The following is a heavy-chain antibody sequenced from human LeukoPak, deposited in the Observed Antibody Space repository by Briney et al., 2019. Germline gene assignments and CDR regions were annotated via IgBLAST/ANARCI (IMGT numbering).Heavy chain of an antibody. Sequence: KSSETLSLTCTVSGGSISSSSYYWGWIRQPPGKGLEWIGSIYYSGSTYYNPSLKSRVTISIDTSKNQFSLKLSSVTAADTAVYYCARLSVLWFGEPPSGFLDYWGQGTLVTVSS. CDR3: ARLSVLWFGEPPSGFLDY. D-gene: IGHD3-10*01. CDR2: IYYSGST. CDR1: GGSISSSSYY. V-gene: IGHV4-39*01. J-gene: IGHJ4*02.